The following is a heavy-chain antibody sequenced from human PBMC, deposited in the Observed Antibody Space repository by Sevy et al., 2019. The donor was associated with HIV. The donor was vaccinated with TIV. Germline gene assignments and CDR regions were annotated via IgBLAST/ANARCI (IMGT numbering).Heavy chain of an antibody. V-gene: IGHV3-23*01. CDR1: GFTFSSYA. D-gene: IGHD2-21*02. Sequence: GGSLRLSCAASGFTFSSYAMNWVRQAPGKGLEWVSAISGSGDRIYYADSLKGRFTISRDNSKNTLYLQINSLRAEDTAVYYCAKGCGDCHPNYVEYFQHWGQGTLVTVSS. J-gene: IGHJ1*01. CDR2: ISGSGDRI. CDR3: AKGCGDCHPNYVEYFQH.